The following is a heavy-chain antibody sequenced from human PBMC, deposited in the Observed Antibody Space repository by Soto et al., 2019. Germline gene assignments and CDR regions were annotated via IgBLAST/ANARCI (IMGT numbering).Heavy chain of an antibody. CDR2: INPNSGGT. V-gene: IGHV1-2*04. J-gene: IGHJ4*02. D-gene: IGHD3-10*01. Sequence: GASVKVSCKASGYTFTGYYMHWVRQAPGQGLEWMGWINPNSGGTNYAQKFQGWVTMTRDTSIGTAYMELSRLRSDDTAVYYCARTLGYGSGSYYRFDYWGQGTLVTVSS. CDR1: GYTFTGYY. CDR3: ARTLGYGSGSYYRFDY.